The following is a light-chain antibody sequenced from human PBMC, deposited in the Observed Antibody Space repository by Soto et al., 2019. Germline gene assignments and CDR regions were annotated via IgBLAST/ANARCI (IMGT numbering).Light chain of an antibody. V-gene: IGLV2-8*01. CDR1: SSDVGGYNY. J-gene: IGLJ1*01. Sequence: QSVLTQPPSPSGSPGQSVTISCTGTSSDVGGYNYVSWYQQHPGKAPKLMIYEVSKRPSGVPDRFSGSKSGNTASLTVSGLQADDEADYYCSSYASTTPYVFGSGTKVTVL. CDR3: SSYASTTPYV. CDR2: EVS.